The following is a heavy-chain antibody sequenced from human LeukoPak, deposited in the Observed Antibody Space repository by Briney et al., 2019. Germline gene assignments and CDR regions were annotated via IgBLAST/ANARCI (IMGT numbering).Heavy chain of an antibody. D-gene: IGHD6-19*01. CDR3: AKRYFGSGWYFDY. J-gene: IGHJ4*02. Sequence: GGSLRLSCAASGFTFSSYAMSWVRQAPGKGLEWVSAISGSGGNTYYADSVKGRFTISRDNSKNTLYLQMNSLRAEDTAVYYCAKRYFGSGWYFDYWGQGTLVTVSS. CDR2: ISGSGGNT. V-gene: IGHV3-23*01. CDR1: GFTFSSYA.